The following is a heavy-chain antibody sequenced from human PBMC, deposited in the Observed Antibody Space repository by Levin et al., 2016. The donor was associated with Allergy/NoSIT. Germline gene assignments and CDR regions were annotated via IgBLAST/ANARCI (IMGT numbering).Heavy chain of an antibody. J-gene: IGHJ4*02. CDR2: ITPMFGRA. CDR3: AREGKRTTVNPIDY. V-gene: IGHV1-69*13. D-gene: IGHD4-17*01. CDR1: GGTFSSYA. Sequence: SVKVSCKASGGTFSSYAISWVRQAPGQGLEWMGGITPMFGRANYAQKFQGRVTISADESTTTVYMDLSSLSSEDTAMYYCAREGKRTTVNPIDYWGQGTLITVSS.